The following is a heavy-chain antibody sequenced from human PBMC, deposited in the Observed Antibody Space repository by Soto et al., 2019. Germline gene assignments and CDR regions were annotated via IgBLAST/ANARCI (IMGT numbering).Heavy chain of an antibody. D-gene: IGHD3-3*01. CDR2: INHSGST. V-gene: IGHV4-34*01. J-gene: IGHJ4*02. Sequence: SETLSLTCAVYGGSSSGYYWSWIRQPPGKGLEWIGEINHSGSTNYNPSLKSRVTISVDTSKNQFSLKLSSVTAADTAVYYCARDVRITIFGVVKGVDYWGQGTLVTVSS. CDR1: GGSSSGYY. CDR3: ARDVRITIFGVVKGVDY.